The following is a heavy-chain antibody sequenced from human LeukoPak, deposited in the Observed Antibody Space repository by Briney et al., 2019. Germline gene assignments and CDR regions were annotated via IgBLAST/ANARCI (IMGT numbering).Heavy chain of an antibody. CDR1: GYTLTGYY. J-gene: IGHJ4*02. CDR3: ARTSSGWTYFDY. Sequence: ASVKVSCKASGYTLTGYYMHWVRQAPGQGLEWMGWINPNSGGTNYAQKFQGRATMTRDTSISTAYMELSRLRSDDTAVYYCARTSSGWTYFDYWGQGTLVTVSS. D-gene: IGHD6-19*01. CDR2: INPNSGGT. V-gene: IGHV1-2*02.